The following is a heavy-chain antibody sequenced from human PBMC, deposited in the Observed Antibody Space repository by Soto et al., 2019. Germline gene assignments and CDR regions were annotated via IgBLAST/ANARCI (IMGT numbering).Heavy chain of an antibody. J-gene: IGHJ6*02. D-gene: IGHD3-3*01. CDR2: IKSKTDGGTT. CDR3: TTSDFWSGYGPLRYHYYGMDV. Sequence: PGGSLRLSCAASGFTFSNAWMNWVRQAPGKGLEWVGRIKSKTDGGTTDYAAPVKGRFTISRDDSKNTLYLQMNSLKTEDTAVYYCTTSDFWSGYGPLRYHYYGMDVWGQGTTVTVSS. CDR1: GFTFSNAW. V-gene: IGHV3-15*07.